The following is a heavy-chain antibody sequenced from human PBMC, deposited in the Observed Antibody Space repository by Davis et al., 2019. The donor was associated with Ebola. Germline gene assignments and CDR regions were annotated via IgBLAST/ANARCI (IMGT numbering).Heavy chain of an antibody. D-gene: IGHD2-21*01. J-gene: IGHJ5*01. CDR2: ISPNDNKD. Sequence: PGGSLRLSCVASGFSFRNYAMHWVRQAPGRGLEWVALISPNDNKDYYADSVQGRFTISRDNSKNMLYLQMNSLSAEDTAVYYCARAICGGDCYSGFDSWGQGTLVTVSS. CDR3: ARAICGGDCYSGFDS. CDR1: GFSFRNYA. V-gene: IGHV3-30-3*01.